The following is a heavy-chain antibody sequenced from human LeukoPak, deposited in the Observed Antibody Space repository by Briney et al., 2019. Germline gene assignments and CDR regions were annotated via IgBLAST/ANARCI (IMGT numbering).Heavy chain of an antibody. CDR1: GYTLTELS. CDR3: AGFGEFMSDFDY. CDR2: FDPEDGET. D-gene: IGHD3-10*01. V-gene: IGHV1-24*01. J-gene: IGHJ4*02. Sequence: ASVKVSCKVSGYTLTELSMHWVRQAPGKGLEWMGGFDPEDGETIYAQKFQGRVTMTEDTSTDTAYMELSSLRSEDTAVYYCAGFGEFMSDFDYWGQETLVTVSS.